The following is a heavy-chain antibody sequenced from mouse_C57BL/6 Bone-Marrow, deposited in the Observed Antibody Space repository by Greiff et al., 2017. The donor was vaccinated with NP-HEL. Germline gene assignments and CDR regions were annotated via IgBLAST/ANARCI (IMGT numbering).Heavy chain of an antibody. V-gene: IGHV1-82*01. CDR1: GYAFSSSW. CDR3: APVLYYYGSSSFAY. J-gene: IGHJ3*01. CDR2: IYPGDGDT. Sequence: QVQLQQSGPELVKPGASVKISCKASGYAFSSSWMNWVKQRPGKGLEWIGRIYPGDGDTNYNGKFKGKATLTADKSSSTAYMQLSSLTSEDSAVYFCAPVLYYYGSSSFAYWGQGNLVTVSA. D-gene: IGHD1-1*01.